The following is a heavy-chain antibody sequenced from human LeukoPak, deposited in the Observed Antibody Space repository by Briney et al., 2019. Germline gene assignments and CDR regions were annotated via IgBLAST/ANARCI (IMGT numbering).Heavy chain of an antibody. V-gene: IGHV3-23*01. Sequence: GGSLRLSRAVSGFTFNSYAMSWVRQAPGKGLEWVSVISGSGGSRYYADSVKGRFTISRDNSKNRLYLQMNSLRAEDTAVYYCAKDRTTAIVGATFDYWGLGTLDTVSS. CDR3: AKDRTTAIVGATFDY. J-gene: IGHJ4*02. CDR1: GFTFNSYA. D-gene: IGHD1-26*01. CDR2: ISGSGGSR.